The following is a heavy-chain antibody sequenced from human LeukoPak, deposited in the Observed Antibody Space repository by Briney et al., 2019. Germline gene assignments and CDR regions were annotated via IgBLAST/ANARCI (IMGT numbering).Heavy chain of an antibody. V-gene: IGHV3-33*01. CDR3: ARDPGYCSGGSCYYFDY. CDR2: IWYDGSNK. J-gene: IGHJ4*02. D-gene: IGHD2-15*01. CDR1: GFTFSSYG. Sequence: GGSLRLSCAASGFTFSSYGMHWVRQAPGKGLEWVAVIWYDGSNKYYADSVKGRFTISRDNSKNTLYLQMNSLRAEDTAVYHCARDPGYCSGGSCYYFDYWGQGTLVTVSS.